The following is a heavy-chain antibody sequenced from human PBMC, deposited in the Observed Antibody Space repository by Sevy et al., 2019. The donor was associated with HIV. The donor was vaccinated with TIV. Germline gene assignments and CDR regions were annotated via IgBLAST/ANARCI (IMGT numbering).Heavy chain of an antibody. V-gene: IGHV3-7*01. CDR2: IKQDGSEK. D-gene: IGHD2-21*02. J-gene: IGHJ1*01. CDR1: GFTFSSYW. CDR3: APEGGGSGGCYPGY. Sequence: GGSLRLSCAASGFTFSSYWMSWVRQAPGKGLEWVANIKQDGSEKYYVDSVKGRFTISRDNAKNSLYLQMNSLGVEDTAVYYCAPEGGGSGGCYPGYWGQGSLVTVSS.